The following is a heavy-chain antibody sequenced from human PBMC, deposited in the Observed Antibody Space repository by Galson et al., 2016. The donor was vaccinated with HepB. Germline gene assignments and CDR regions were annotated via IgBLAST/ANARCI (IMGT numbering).Heavy chain of an antibody. CDR3: ARDSDQYGSTTSCYDGYFDY. CDR1: GLTLSSYG. D-gene: IGHD2-2*01. J-gene: IGHJ4*02. CDR2: IWYDGSNK. V-gene: IGHV3-33*01. Sequence: SLRLSCAASGLTLSSYGMHWVRQAPGKGLEWVAFIWYDGSNKYYADSVKGRFTISRDNSKKTLYLQMNCLRAEDTAVYYCARDSDQYGSTTSCYDGYFDYWGQGTRVTVSS.